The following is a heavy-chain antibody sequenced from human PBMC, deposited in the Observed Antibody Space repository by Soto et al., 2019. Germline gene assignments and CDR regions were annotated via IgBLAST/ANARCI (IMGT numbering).Heavy chain of an antibody. V-gene: IGHV3-33*01. J-gene: IGHJ6*03. CDR1: GFSFSRNG. CDR3: ARDPALAARFFYHMDV. D-gene: IGHD2-15*01. CDR2: IWYNGNNR. Sequence: QVQLVESGGGVVQPGRSLRLSCAASGFSFSRNGMHWVRQAPGKGLEWVAVIWYNGNNRYYAESVKGRFTISRDNSKDTLYLEMSGLRVEDTAVYYCARDPALAARFFYHMDVWGKGTMVTVSS.